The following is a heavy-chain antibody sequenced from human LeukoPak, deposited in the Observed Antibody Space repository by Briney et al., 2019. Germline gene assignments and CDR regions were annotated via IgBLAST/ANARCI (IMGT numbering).Heavy chain of an antibody. CDR1: GLNFINYA. CDR3: AKGGYCSSTGCYISYYGMDV. Sequence: GGSLRLSCAASGLNFINYAMSWVRQAPGKGLEWVSAISGSGGSTYYADSVKGRFTISRDNSKNTLYLQMNSLRAEDTAVYYCAKGGYCSSTGCYISYYGMDVWGQGTTVTVSS. D-gene: IGHD2-2*02. CDR2: ISGSGGST. V-gene: IGHV3-23*01. J-gene: IGHJ6*02.